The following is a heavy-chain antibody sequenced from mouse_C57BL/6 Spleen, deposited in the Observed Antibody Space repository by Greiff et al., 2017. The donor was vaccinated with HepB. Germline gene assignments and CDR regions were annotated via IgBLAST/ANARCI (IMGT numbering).Heavy chain of an antibody. Sequence: EVQLQESGGGLVKPGGSLKLSCAASGFTFSDYGMHWVRQAPEKGLEWVAYISSGSSTIYYADTVKGRFTISRDNAKNTLFLQMTSLRSEDTAMYYCARDWDTPYYFDYWGQGTTLTVSS. D-gene: IGHD4-1*01. V-gene: IGHV5-17*01. CDR3: ARDWDTPYYFDY. CDR1: GFTFSDYG. CDR2: ISSGSSTI. J-gene: IGHJ2*01.